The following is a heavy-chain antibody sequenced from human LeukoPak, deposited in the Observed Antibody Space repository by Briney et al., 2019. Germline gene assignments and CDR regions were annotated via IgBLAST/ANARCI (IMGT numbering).Heavy chain of an antibody. D-gene: IGHD3-10*01. CDR3: ASQTLEYYGSGSYPF. CDR1: GGSFSGYY. Sequence: SETLSLTCTVSGGSFSGYYWSWIRQPAGKGLEWIGRIYTSGSTNYNPSLKSRVTMSVDTSKNQFSLKLSSVTAADTAVYYCASQTLEYYGSGSYPFWGQGTLVTVSS. CDR2: IYTSGST. V-gene: IGHV4-4*07. J-gene: IGHJ4*02.